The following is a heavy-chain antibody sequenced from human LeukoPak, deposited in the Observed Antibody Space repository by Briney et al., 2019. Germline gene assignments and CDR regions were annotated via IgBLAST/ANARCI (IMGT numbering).Heavy chain of an antibody. CDR3: ASNYGDAFDI. J-gene: IGHJ3*02. CDR1: GFIVSSNY. Sequence: PGGSLRLSCAASGFIVSSNYMSWVRQAPGKGLDWVSVIYSGGLTYYADSVKGRFTISRDNSKNTLYLQMNSLRAEDTAVYYCASNYGDAFDIWGQGTMVTVSS. D-gene: IGHD4-17*01. CDR2: IYSGGLT. V-gene: IGHV3-53*01.